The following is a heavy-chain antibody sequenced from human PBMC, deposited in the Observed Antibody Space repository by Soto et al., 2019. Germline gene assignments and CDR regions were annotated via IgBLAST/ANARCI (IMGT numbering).Heavy chain of an antibody. CDR3: ARSTWLLHDYDYGMDV. D-gene: IGHD3-22*01. CDR2: IYPGDSDT. J-gene: IGHJ6*02. CDR1: GYSFTSYW. Sequence: GESLKISCKGSGYSFTSYWISWVRQMPGKGLEWMGIIYPGDSDTRYSPSFQGQVTISADKSISTDYLQWSSLKASHTAMYYWARSTWLLHDYDYGMDVWGQGTTVTVS. V-gene: IGHV5-51*01.